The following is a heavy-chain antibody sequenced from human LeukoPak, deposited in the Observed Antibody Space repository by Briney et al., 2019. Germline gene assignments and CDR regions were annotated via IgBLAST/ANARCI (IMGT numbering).Heavy chain of an antibody. Sequence: QAGRSLRLSCAASGFTFSNYGMHWVRQAPGKGLEWVSVIWSDGKNKFYVDSVRGRFTIFRDNSQKTLDLQLNSLRAEDTAMYYCVRERGPYNAFDIWGQGTMVTVSS. CDR1: GFTFSNYG. J-gene: IGHJ3*02. D-gene: IGHD2-21*01. V-gene: IGHV3-33*01. CDR2: IWSDGKNK. CDR3: VRERGPYNAFDI.